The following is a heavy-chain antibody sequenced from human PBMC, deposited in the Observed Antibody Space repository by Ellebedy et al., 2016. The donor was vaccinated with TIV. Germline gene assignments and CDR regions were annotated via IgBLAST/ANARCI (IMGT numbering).Heavy chain of an antibody. CDR1: GFAFRNHA. CDR2: IYGDGGGT. CDR3: ARDPLPGNGIWDAFDI. D-gene: IGHD3-10*01. V-gene: IGHV3-23*01. Sequence: GEFLKISCAASGFAFRNHAMNWVRQAPGTGLEWVSGIYGDGGGTFYADSVKGRFTISRDNSRNTLYLQMNSLRAEDTAVYYCARDPLPGNGIWDAFDIWGQGTMVSVSS. J-gene: IGHJ3*02.